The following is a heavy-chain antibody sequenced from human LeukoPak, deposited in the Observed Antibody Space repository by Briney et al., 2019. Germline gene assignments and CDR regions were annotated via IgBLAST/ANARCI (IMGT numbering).Heavy chain of an antibody. J-gene: IGHJ3*02. CDR2: IYHSGST. D-gene: IGHD3-16*01. Sequence: PSETLSLTCAVSGGSISSGGYSWSWIRQPPGKGLEWIGYIYHSGSTYYNPSLKSRVTISVDRSKNQFSLQLNSVTPEDTAVYYCARSQLHTTGPWYWGAFDIWGQGTMVTVSS. CDR1: GGSISSGGYS. V-gene: IGHV4-30-2*01. CDR3: ARSQLHTTGPWYWGAFDI.